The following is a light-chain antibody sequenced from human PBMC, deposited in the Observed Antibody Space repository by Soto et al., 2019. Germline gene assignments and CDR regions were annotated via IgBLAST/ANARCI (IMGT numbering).Light chain of an antibody. CDR2: DAS. V-gene: IGKV1-5*01. Sequence: DIQMTQSPSSLSASVGDTVTLTCRASQSISSWLAWYQQKPGKAPKLLIYDASSLESGVPSRFSGSGSGTEFTLTISSLQPDDFATYYCQQYNSYSWTFGQGTKVDIK. J-gene: IGKJ1*01. CDR1: QSISSW. CDR3: QQYNSYSWT.